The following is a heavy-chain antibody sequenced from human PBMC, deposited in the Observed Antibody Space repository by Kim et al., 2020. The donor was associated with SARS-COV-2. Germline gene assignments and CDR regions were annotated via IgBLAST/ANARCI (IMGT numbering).Heavy chain of an antibody. J-gene: IGHJ4*02. CDR3: ARVARSGYSSGWYFDY. Sequence: SLKSRVTISVDTSKNQFSLKLSSVTAADTAVYYCARVARSGYSSGWYFDYWGQGTLVTVSS. D-gene: IGHD6-19*01. V-gene: IGHV4-59*01.